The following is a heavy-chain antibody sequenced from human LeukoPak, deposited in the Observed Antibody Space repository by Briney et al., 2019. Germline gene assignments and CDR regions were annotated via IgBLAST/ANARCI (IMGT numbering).Heavy chain of an antibody. D-gene: IGHD3-3*01. CDR2: ISYDGSNK. CDR3: AKEGSIFGVVIRPYYFDY. J-gene: IGHJ4*02. Sequence: GSSLRLSCAASGFTFSSYGMHWVRQAPGKGLEWVAVISYDGSNKYYADSVKGRFTISRDNSKNTLYLQMNSLRAEDTAVYYCAKEGSIFGVVIRPYYFDYWGQGTLVTVSS. V-gene: IGHV3-30*18. CDR1: GFTFSSYG.